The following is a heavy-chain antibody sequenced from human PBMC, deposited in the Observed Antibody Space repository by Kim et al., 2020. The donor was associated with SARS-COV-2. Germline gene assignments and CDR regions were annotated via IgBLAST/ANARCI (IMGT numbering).Heavy chain of an antibody. CDR3: ATAPVVVVPAAIGKIPGVGDYYYYYGMDV. V-gene: IGHV1-24*01. CDR1: GYTLTELS. CDR2: FDPEDGET. J-gene: IGHJ6*02. D-gene: IGHD2-2*01. Sequence: ASVKVSCKVSGYTLTELSMHWVRQAPGKGLEWMGGFDPEDGETIYAQKFQGRVTMTEDTSTDTAYMELSSLRSEDTAVYYCATAPVVVVPAAIGKIPGVGDYYYYYGMDVWGQGTTVTVSS.